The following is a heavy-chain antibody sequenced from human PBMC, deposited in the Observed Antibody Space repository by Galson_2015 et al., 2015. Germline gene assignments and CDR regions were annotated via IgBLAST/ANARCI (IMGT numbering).Heavy chain of an antibody. V-gene: IGHV3-33*01. J-gene: IGHJ4*02. CDR1: GGTFSSYG. CDR3: AREYDYVWGSYRYTVLGY. D-gene: IGHD3-16*02. CDR2: IWYDGSNK. Sequence: SCKASGGTFSSYGMHWVRQAPGKGLEWVAVIWYDGSNKYYADSVKGRFTISRDNSKNTLYLQMNSLRAEDTAVYYCAREYDYVWGSYRYTVLGYWGQGTLVTVSS.